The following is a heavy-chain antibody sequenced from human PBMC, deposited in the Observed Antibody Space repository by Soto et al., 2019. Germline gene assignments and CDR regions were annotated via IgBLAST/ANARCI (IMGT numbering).Heavy chain of an antibody. CDR2: IYHSGST. D-gene: IGHD3-3*01. CDR1: GYSISSGYY. Sequence: PLETLSLTCAVSGYSISSGYYWGWIRQPPGKGLEWIGSIYHSGSTYYNPSLKSRVTISVDTSKNQFSLKLSSVTAADTAVYYCARGGRFLEWFTYYYYYYGMDVWGQGTTVTVSS. CDR3: ARGGRFLEWFTYYYYYYGMDV. J-gene: IGHJ6*02. V-gene: IGHV4-38-2*01.